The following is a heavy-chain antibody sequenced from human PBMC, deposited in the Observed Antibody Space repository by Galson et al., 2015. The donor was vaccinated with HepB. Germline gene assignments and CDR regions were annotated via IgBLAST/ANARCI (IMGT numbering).Heavy chain of an antibody. CDR2: IVVGSGNT. Sequence: SVKVSCKASGFTFTSSAVQWVRQAREQRLEWIGWIVVGSGNTNYAQKFQERVTITRDMSTSTAYMELSSLRSEDTAVYYCAAEGYSYGFRIDYWGQGTLVTVSS. J-gene: IGHJ4*02. CDR1: GFTFTSSA. CDR3: AAEGYSYGFRIDY. D-gene: IGHD5-18*01. V-gene: IGHV1-58*01.